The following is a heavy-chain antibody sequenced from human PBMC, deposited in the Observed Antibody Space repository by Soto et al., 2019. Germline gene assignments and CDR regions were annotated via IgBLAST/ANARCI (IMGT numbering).Heavy chain of an antibody. D-gene: IGHD2-15*01. J-gene: IGHJ4*02. Sequence: PGGSLRLSCAASGFTFSSYAMHWVRQAPGKGLEWVAVISYDGSNKYYADSVKGRFTISRDNSKNTLYLQMNSLRAEDTAVYYCARESIKHGGYLDYWGQGTLVTVSS. CDR3: ARESIKHGGYLDY. CDR1: GFTFSSYA. V-gene: IGHV3-30-3*01. CDR2: ISYDGSNK.